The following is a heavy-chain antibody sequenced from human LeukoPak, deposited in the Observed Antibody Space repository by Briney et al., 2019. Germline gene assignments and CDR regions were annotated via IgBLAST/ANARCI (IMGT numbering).Heavy chain of an antibody. D-gene: IGHD3-10*01. CDR1: GFTFSSYW. V-gene: IGHV3-74*01. CDR3: ATQSGAMIRGVPYYYMDV. Sequence: GGSLRLSCAASGFTFSSYWMHWVRQAPGKGLVWVSRINSDGSSTSYADSVKGRFTISRDNSKNTLFLQMNSLRAEDTAVYYCATQSGAMIRGVPYYYMDVWGTGTTVTVSS. J-gene: IGHJ6*03. CDR2: INSDGSST.